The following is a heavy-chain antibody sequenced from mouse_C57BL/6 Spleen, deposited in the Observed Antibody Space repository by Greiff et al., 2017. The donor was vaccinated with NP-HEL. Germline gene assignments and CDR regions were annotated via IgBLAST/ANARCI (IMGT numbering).Heavy chain of an antibody. CDR1: GYTFTDYE. Sequence: QVQLQQSGAELVRPGASVTLSCKASGYTFTDYEMHWVKQTPVHGLEWIGAIDPETGGTAYNQKFKGKAILTADKSSSTAYMELRSLTSEDSAVYYCTRSLTGTNLFDYWGQGTTLTVSS. CDR3: TRSLTGTNLFDY. D-gene: IGHD4-1*01. J-gene: IGHJ2*01. CDR2: IDPETGGT. V-gene: IGHV1-15*01.